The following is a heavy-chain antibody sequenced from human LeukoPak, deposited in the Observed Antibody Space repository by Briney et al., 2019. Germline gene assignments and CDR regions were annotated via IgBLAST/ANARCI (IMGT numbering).Heavy chain of an antibody. J-gene: IGHJ4*02. Sequence: ETLSLTCTVSSGSINTYYWSWIRQPPGKGLEWIGYINYSGSTNYNPSLKSRVTISLDTSKFQFSLKVPSVTAADTAVYYCARENNYFDYWGQGTLVTVSS. V-gene: IGHV4-59*01. CDR2: INYSGST. CDR1: SGSINTYY. CDR3: ARENNYFDY.